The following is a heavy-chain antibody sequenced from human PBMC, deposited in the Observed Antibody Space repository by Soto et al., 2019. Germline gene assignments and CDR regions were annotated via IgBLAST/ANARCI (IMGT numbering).Heavy chain of an antibody. Sequence: QVQLVQSGAEVKKPGASVKVSCKASGYTFTSYGISWVRQAPGQGLEWMGWISAYNGNTNYAQKLQGRVTMTTDKSTSTAYMELRSLRSDDTAVYYCARELKGRVRGVDGMDVWGQGTTVTVSS. D-gene: IGHD3-10*01. J-gene: IGHJ6*02. CDR2: ISAYNGNT. V-gene: IGHV1-18*01. CDR1: GYTFTSYG. CDR3: ARELKGRVRGVDGMDV.